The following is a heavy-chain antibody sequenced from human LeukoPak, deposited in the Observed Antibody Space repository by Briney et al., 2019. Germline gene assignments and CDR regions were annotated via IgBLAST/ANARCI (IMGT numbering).Heavy chain of an antibody. Sequence: ASVKVSCKASGYTFTSYSMHWVRQAPGQGLEWMGIINPSGGSTSYAQKFQGRVTMTRDTSTSTVYMELSSLRSEDTAVYYCARHSSGWYFDYWGQGTLVTVSS. D-gene: IGHD6-19*01. CDR2: INPSGGST. V-gene: IGHV1-46*03. J-gene: IGHJ4*02. CDR3: ARHSSGWYFDY. CDR1: GYTFTSYS.